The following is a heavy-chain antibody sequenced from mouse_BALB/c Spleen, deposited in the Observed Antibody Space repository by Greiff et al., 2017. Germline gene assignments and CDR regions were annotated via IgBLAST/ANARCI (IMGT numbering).Heavy chain of an antibody. V-gene: IGHV5-6-5*01. CDR1: GFTFSSYA. CDR2: IISGGST. Sequence: EVKLMESGGGLVKPGGSLKLSCAASGFTFSSYAMSWVRQTSEKRLEWVASIISGGSTYYPDSVKGRFTISRDNARNILYLQMSSLRSEDTAMYYCARGIYYDYSYYAMDYWGQGTSVTVSS. J-gene: IGHJ4*01. CDR3: ARGIYYDYSYYAMDY. D-gene: IGHD2-4*01.